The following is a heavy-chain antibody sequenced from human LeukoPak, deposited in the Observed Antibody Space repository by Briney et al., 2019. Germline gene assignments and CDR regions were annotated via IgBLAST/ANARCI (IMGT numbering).Heavy chain of an antibody. CDR1: GYSFTSYW. J-gene: IGHJ4*02. Sequence: GESLKISCKASGYSFTSYWIGWVRQMPGKGLEYMGMINPTDSETRYSPSFLGQVTISADMSISTAYLQWSSLEASDTAMYYCARELDYGDYWGQGTLVTVSS. CDR3: ARELDYGDY. V-gene: IGHV5-51*01. D-gene: IGHD1-7*01. CDR2: INPTDSET.